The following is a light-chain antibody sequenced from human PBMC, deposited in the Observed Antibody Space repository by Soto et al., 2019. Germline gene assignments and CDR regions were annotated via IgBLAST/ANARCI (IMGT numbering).Light chain of an antibody. CDR1: QSISSY. J-gene: IGKJ1*01. Sequence: DIQMTQSPSSLSASVGDRVTITCRASQSISSYLNWYQQKPGKAPKLLIYAASSLQSGVPSRFSGSGXGTXXXXXXXXXQPEDFATYYCQQSYSTLWTFGQGTKVEIK. CDR3: QQSYSTLWT. CDR2: AAS. V-gene: IGKV1-39*01.